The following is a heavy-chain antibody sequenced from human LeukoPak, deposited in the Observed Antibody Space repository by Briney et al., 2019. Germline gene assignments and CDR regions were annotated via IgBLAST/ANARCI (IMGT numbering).Heavy chain of an antibody. D-gene: IGHD1-14*01. V-gene: IGHV1-18*01. CDR1: GYTFTSYG. CDR2: IGAYNGNT. Sequence: GASVKVSCKASGYTFTSYGISWVRQAPGQGLEWMGWIGAYNGNTNYAQKVQGRVTMTTDTSTSTAYMELRSLRSDDTAVYYCAREETHHVYYGMDVWGQGTMVTVSS. CDR3: AREETHHVYYGMDV. J-gene: IGHJ6*02.